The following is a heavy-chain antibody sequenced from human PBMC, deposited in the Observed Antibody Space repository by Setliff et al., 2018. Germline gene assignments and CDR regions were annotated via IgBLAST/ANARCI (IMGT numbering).Heavy chain of an antibody. CDR2: IYYSGST. Sequence: SSETLSLTCTVSGGSISSGGYYWSWIRQHPGKGLEWIGYIYYSGSTYYNPSLKSRVTISVDTSKNQFSLKLSSVTAADTAVYYCARVAVAGTLGYYYYYMDVWGKGTTVTVSS. CDR3: ARVAVAGTLGYYYYYMDV. J-gene: IGHJ6*03. V-gene: IGHV4-31*03. CDR1: GGSISSGGYY. D-gene: IGHD6-19*01.